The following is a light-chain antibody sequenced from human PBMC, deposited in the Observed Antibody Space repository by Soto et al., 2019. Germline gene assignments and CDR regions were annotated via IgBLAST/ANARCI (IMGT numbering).Light chain of an antibody. CDR1: QDVTTN. J-gene: IGKJ5*01. CDR2: DAS. Sequence: EISMTQFPAILSASPGGGATLSCRAAQDVTTNLAWYQQKPGQAPRLLIYDASTRATGIPDRFSGGGSGTEFTLTISSLQSEDFVVYYCQQYNSWPPITFGQGTRLEIK. V-gene: IGKV3-15*01. CDR3: QQYNSWPPIT.